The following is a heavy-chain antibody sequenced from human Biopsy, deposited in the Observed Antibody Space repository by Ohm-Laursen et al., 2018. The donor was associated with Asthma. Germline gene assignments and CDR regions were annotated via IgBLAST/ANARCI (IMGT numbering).Heavy chain of an antibody. D-gene: IGHD4-17*01. Sequence: SLRLSCTASGFTFSSYAMNWVRQAPGKGLEWVSYISSSSSTIYYADSVKGRFTISRDNAKNSLYLQMNSLRDEDTAVYYCARPRWGPYGYWGQGTLVTVSS. J-gene: IGHJ4*02. CDR1: GFTFSSYA. V-gene: IGHV3-48*02. CDR2: ISSSSSTI. CDR3: ARPRWGPYGY.